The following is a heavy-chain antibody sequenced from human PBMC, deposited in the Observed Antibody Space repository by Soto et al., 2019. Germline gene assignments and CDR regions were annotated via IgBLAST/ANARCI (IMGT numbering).Heavy chain of an antibody. J-gene: IGHJ4*02. CDR1: GFTFSNYW. CDR2: LKSDGSGT. V-gene: IGHV3-74*03. D-gene: IGHD5-18*01. Sequence: EVQLVESGGGLVQPGGSLRLSGAVSGFTFSNYWMHWVRQAPGKGLVWVSRLKSDGSGTMYADSVKGRLTISRDNAEHTLYLQMNMLRAEETAVYYCVRGDGVCNAVNGYLGRHWGQGTLVTVSS. CDR3: VRGDGVCNAVNGYLGRH.